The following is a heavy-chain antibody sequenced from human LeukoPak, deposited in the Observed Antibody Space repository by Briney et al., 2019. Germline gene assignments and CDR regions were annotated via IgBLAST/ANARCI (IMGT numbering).Heavy chain of an antibody. CDR3: ARDVGSGWYYFDY. CDR2: INPNSGGT. V-gene: IGHV1-2*06. D-gene: IGHD6-19*01. Sequence: GASVKVSCKASGYTSTGYYMHWVRQAPGQGLEWMGRINPNSGGTNYAQKFQGRVTMTRDTSISTAYMELSRLRSDDTAVYYCARDVGSGWYYFDYWGQGTLVTVSS. CDR1: GYTSTGYY. J-gene: IGHJ4*02.